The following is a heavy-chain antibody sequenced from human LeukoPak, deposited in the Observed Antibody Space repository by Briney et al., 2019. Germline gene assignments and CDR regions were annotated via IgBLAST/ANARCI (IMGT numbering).Heavy chain of an antibody. CDR3: AREGRGYYGDFDY. CDR1: GFTYSDYD. V-gene: IGHV3-11*01. J-gene: IGHJ4*02. CDR2: IRSDGSTI. Sequence: GGSLRLSCSASGFTYSDYDMNWIRQAPGKGLEWVSYIRSDGSTIYDADSVKGRFFISRDNARNSLYLQMNSLRAEDTAVYYCAREGRGYYGDFDYWGQGTLVTVSS. D-gene: IGHD3-22*01.